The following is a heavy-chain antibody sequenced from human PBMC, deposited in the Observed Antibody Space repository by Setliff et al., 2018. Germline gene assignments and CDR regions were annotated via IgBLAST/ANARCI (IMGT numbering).Heavy chain of an antibody. CDR1: DGSLSTYY. V-gene: IGHV4-59*01. Sequence: LETLSLTCTVSDGSLSTYYWSWIRQPPGKGLEFIGYVYYSGAANYSPSLRSRLTISVDTSKNQFSLKLRSVTAADTAVYYCGRGFSRIEGWGNWFDPWGQGILVTVSS. D-gene: IGHD2-15*01. CDR3: GRGFSRIEGWGNWFDP. CDR2: VYYSGAA. J-gene: IGHJ5*02.